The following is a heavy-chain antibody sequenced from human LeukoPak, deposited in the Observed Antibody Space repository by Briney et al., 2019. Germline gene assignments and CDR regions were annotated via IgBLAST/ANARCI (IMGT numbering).Heavy chain of an antibody. D-gene: IGHD5-18*01. CDR3: GFSFVYWWWLDP. V-gene: IGHV3-15*01. Sequence: PGGSLRLSCAASGFTFTNAWMGWVRQAPGKGLEWVGRIKSKTDGGTTDYTTPVKGRFSISRDDSKNILVLQMNSLKTEDTAVYYCGFSFVYWWWLDPWGQGALVTVSS. J-gene: IGHJ5*02. CDR2: IKSKTDGGTT. CDR1: GFTFTNAW.